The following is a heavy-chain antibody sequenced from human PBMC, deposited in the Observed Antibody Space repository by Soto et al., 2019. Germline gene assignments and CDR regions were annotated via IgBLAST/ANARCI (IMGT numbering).Heavy chain of an antibody. CDR3: ARDLAKGGGSAGFDY. CDR2: INPKSGGT. CDR1: GYTFTVYY. Sequence: ASVEVSCKASGYTFTVYYIHWVRQAPGQGLEWMGWINPKSGGTMYPQKFQGRVTMTWDTSISTAYMALTRLRSDDTAVYYCARDLAKGGGSAGFDYWGQGSMITVSS. D-gene: IGHD1-26*01. V-gene: IGHV1-2*02. J-gene: IGHJ4*02.